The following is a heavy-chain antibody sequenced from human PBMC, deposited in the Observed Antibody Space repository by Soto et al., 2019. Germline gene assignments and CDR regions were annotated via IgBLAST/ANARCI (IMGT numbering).Heavy chain of an antibody. CDR1: GYTFTSYG. D-gene: IGHD6-13*01. J-gene: IGHJ4*02. CDR2: ISAYNGNT. CDR3: AREREYSRCFGY. V-gene: IGHV1-18*01. Sequence: ASLYVSCNESGYTFTSYGISWVRQAPGQGLEWMGWISAYNGNTNYAQKLQGRVTMTTDTSTSTAYMELRSLRSDDTAVYYCAREREYSRCFGYWGQVTLVTVSS.